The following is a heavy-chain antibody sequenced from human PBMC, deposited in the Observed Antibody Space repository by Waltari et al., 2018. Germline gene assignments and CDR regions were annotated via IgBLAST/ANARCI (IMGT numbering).Heavy chain of an antibody. D-gene: IGHD6-6*01. V-gene: IGHV4-39*07. Sequence: QLQLQESGPGLVKPSETLSLTCTVSGGSISSSSYHWGWIRQPPGKGLGWIGSIYYRGSSNCNPSLKGRVTITVDTSKNQFSLKLSSVTAADTAVYYCARDSEQLVLDYWGQGTLVTVSS. CDR2: IYYRGSS. CDR1: GGSISSSSYH. CDR3: ARDSEQLVLDY. J-gene: IGHJ4*02.